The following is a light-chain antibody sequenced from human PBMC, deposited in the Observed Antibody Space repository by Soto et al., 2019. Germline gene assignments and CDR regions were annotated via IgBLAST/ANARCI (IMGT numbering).Light chain of an antibody. CDR1: SSDVGGYNF. CDR3: TSYAGGNNV. CDR2: EVN. V-gene: IGLV2-8*01. Sequence: QSVLTQPPSASGSPGQSVTISCTGTSSDVGGYNFVSWYQQYPGKVPKLMVYEVNKRPSGVPDRFSGSKSGNTAFLTVSGLQAEDEADYYCTSYAGGNNVFGTGTKVTVL. J-gene: IGLJ1*01.